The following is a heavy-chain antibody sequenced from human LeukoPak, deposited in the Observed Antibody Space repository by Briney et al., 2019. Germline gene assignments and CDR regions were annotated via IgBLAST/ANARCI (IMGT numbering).Heavy chain of an antibody. CDR1: GYSFFSYW. D-gene: IGHD6-6*01. Sequence: GESLKISCKSSGYSFFSYWIGWVRQMPGTGLEWMGMNYPGDSDSRYSPSFQGQVTISADASINTAYLQWSSLQASDTAIYYCSRWTRDSGSSSYYYMDVWGKGTTVTVSS. CDR2: NYPGDSDS. CDR3: SRWTRDSGSSSYYYMDV. J-gene: IGHJ6*03. V-gene: IGHV5-51*01.